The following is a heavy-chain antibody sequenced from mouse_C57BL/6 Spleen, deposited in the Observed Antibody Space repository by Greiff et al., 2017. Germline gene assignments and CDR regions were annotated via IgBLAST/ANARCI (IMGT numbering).Heavy chain of an antibody. J-gene: IGHJ4*01. CDR2: ISYDGSN. Sequence: ESGPGLVKPSQSLSLTCSVTGYSITSGYYWNWIRQFPGNKLEWMGYISYDGSNNYNPSLKNRISITRDTSKNQFFLKLNSVTTEDTATYYCARDWVYAMDYWGQGTSVTVSS. CDR3: ARDWVYAMDY. D-gene: IGHD4-1*01. CDR1: GYSITSGYY. V-gene: IGHV3-6*01.